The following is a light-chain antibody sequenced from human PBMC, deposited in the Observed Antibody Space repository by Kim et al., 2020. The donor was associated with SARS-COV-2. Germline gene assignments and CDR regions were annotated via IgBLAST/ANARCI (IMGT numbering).Light chain of an antibody. CDR3: QPYNSISGT. CDR1: QSISSW. CDR2: KAS. J-gene: IGKJ1*01. V-gene: IGKV1-5*03. Sequence: DIQMTQSPSTLSASVGDRVTITCRASQSISSWLAWYQQKPGKAPKLLIYKASSLESGVPSRFSGSGSGTEFTLTISSLQPDDFATYYCQPYNSISGTFGQGTKVDIK.